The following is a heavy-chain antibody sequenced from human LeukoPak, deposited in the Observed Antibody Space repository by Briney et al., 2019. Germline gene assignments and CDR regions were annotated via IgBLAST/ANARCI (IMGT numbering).Heavy chain of an antibody. J-gene: IGHJ4*02. Sequence: GGSRRLSGAASGFTFTSYAMSWVRQAPGKGLEWFSAISGSGGSTYYADSVKGRFTISRDNSKNTLYLQMNSLRAEDTAVYYCAKDPIVVVVAAADGDYWGQGTLVTVSS. CDR1: GFTFTSYA. V-gene: IGHV3-23*01. CDR2: ISGSGGST. CDR3: AKDPIVVVVAAADGDY. D-gene: IGHD2-15*01.